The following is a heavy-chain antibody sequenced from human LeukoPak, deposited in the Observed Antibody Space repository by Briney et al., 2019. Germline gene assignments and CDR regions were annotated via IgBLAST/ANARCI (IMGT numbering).Heavy chain of an antibody. V-gene: IGHV4-39*01. D-gene: IGHD2-2*01. CDR1: GGSISSSSHY. J-gene: IGHJ4*02. Sequence: SETLSLTCIVSGGSISSSSHYWGWIRQPPGKGLECIGSIYYSGITYYNPSLRSRVTISVDTSKNQFSLKLSSVTATDTAVYYCHFKYCSSSTCFYYFDYWGQGTLVTVSS. CDR2: IYYSGIT. CDR3: HFKYCSSSTCFYYFDY.